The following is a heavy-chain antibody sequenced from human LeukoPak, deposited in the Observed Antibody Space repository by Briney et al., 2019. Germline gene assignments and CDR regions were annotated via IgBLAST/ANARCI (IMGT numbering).Heavy chain of an antibody. V-gene: IGHV1-8*01. CDR2: MNPNSGNT. Sequence: ASVNVSCKASGYTFTSYDINWVRQVTGQGLEWIGWMNPNSGNTGYAQKFQGRVTMTRNTSISTAYMELSSLRSEDTAVYYCARGGDSEGYFDYWGQGTLVTVSS. CDR3: ARGGDSEGYFDY. J-gene: IGHJ4*02. CDR1: GYTFTSYD. D-gene: IGHD4-11*01.